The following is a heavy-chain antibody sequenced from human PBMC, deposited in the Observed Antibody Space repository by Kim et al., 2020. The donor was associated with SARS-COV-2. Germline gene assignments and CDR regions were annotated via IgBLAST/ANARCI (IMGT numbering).Heavy chain of an antibody. CDR3: AKDSRRITRIGLFDY. D-gene: IGHD3-16*01. CDR1: GFTFNSYG. CDR2: ISSDGNNQ. Sequence: GGSLRLSCAASGFTFNSYGIHWVRQAPGKGLEWVAVISSDGNNQYYADSVMGRFTISRDNSKNTLYLQMNSLRDEDTAVYYCAKDSRRITRIGLFDYWGQGTLVTVSS. J-gene: IGHJ4*02. V-gene: IGHV3-30*04.